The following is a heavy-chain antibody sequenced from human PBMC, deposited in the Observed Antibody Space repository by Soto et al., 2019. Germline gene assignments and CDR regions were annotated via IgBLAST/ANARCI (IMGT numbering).Heavy chain of an antibody. D-gene: IGHD6-13*01. J-gene: IGHJ3*02. CDR2: ISGRGGST. CDR3: ARFRYSSSWYDAFDI. Sequence: GGSLRLSCAASGFTFSNYAMNWVRQAPGKGLEWVSTISGRGGSTYYADSVKGLYTISRDNSKNSLYLQMNSPRAEATAVYYCARFRYSSSWYDAFDISGQGTMVTVSS. V-gene: IGHV3-23*01. CDR1: GFTFSNYA.